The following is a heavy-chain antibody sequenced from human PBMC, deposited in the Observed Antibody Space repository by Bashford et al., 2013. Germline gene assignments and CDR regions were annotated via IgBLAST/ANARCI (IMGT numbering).Heavy chain of an antibody. Sequence: VRQAPGKGLEWVSTISSRSSYIYYADSVKGRFTISRDNAKNSLYLQMNSLRAEDTAVYYCARDLSLGQPLSFDYWGQGTLVTVSS. V-gene: IGHV3-21*01. CDR2: ISSRSSYI. CDR3: ARDLSLGQPLSFDY. J-gene: IGHJ4*02. D-gene: IGHD5/OR15-5a*01.